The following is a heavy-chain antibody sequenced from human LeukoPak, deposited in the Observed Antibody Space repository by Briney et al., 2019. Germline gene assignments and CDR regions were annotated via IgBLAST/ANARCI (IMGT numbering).Heavy chain of an antibody. CDR1: RFTFSSYG. J-gene: IGHJ4*02. D-gene: IGHD6-6*01. Sequence: PGGSLRLSCAASRFTFSSYGMHWVRQAPGKGLEWVAFIRYDGSNKYYADSVKGRFTISRDNSKNTLYLQMNSLRAEDTAVYYCATYRRQLAFFDYWGQGTLVTVSS. CDR3: ATYRRQLAFFDY. CDR2: IRYDGSNK. V-gene: IGHV3-30*02.